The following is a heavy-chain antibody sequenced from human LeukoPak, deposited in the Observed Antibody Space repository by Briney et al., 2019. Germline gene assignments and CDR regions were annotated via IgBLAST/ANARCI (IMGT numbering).Heavy chain of an antibody. Sequence: PAGSLRLSCAASGFTFSSYAMSWVRQAPGKGLEWVSAISGSGGSTYYADSVKGRFTISRDNSKNTLYLQMNSLRADDTAAYYCAKDQGIYYGPGSFDYWGQGTMVRVSS. V-gene: IGHV3-23*01. CDR2: ISGSGGST. CDR1: GFTFSSYA. CDR3: AKDQGIYYGPGSFDY. J-gene: IGHJ4*02. D-gene: IGHD3-10*01.